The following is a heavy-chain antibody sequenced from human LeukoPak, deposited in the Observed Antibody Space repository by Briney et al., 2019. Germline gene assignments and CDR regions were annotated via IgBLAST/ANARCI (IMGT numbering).Heavy chain of an antibody. Sequence: SETLSLTCTVSGGSFSGYYCNWVRQAPGKGLEWIGEINQSGSTNYNSSLKSRVTLSVDTSKNQSSLNLNSVTAADTAVYYCARGGAARLHFQNWGQGTLVTVSS. CDR2: INQSGST. CDR1: GGSFSGYY. D-gene: IGHD6-6*01. CDR3: ARGGAARLHFQN. J-gene: IGHJ1*01. V-gene: IGHV4-34*01.